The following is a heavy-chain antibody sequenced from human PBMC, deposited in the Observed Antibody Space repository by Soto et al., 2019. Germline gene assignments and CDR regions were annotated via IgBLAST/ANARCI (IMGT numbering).Heavy chain of an antibody. CDR2: IYYSGST. V-gene: IGHV4-39*01. Sequence: SETLSLTCTVSGGSISSSSYYWGWIRQPPGKGLEWIGSIYYSGSTYYNPSLKSRVTISVDTSKNQFSLKLSSVTAADTAVYYCARATYYYDSSGYSYYFDYWGQGTLVTVSS. J-gene: IGHJ4*02. CDR1: GGSISSSSYY. CDR3: ARATYYYDSSGYSYYFDY. D-gene: IGHD3-22*01.